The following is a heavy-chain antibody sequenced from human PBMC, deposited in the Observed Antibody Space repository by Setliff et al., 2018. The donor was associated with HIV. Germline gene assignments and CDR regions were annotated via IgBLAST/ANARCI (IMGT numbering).Heavy chain of an antibody. Sequence: GGSLRLSCAASGFTFDDYTMHWVRQAPGKGLEWVSLINWDGGSIFYADSVRGRFTISRDNSKNSLYLQMNSLRAEDTAVYYCARDNGRYFDRGWFDPWGQGALVTVSS. V-gene: IGHV3-43*01. D-gene: IGHD3-9*01. CDR2: INWDGGSI. J-gene: IGHJ5*02. CDR3: ARDNGRYFDRGWFDP. CDR1: GFTFDDYT.